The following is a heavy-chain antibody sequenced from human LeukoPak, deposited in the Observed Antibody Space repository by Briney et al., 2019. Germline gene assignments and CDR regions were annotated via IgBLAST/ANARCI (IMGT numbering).Heavy chain of an antibody. CDR3: ARGMAAAVYYYYYVDV. V-gene: IGHV4-34*01. CDR2: INHSGST. CDR1: GGSFSGYY. J-gene: IGHJ6*03. D-gene: IGHD6-13*01. Sequence: SETLSLTCAVYGGSFSGYYWSWIRQPPGKGLEWIGEINHSGSTNYNPSLKSRVTISVDTSKNQFSLKLSSVTAADTAVYYCARGMAAAVYYYYYVDVWGKGTTVTVSS.